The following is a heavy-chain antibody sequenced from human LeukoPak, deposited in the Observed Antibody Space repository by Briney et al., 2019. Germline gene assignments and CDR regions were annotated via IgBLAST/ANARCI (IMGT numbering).Heavy chain of an antibody. CDR2: IKQDGSEN. CDR3: AREWQGGIAAAGTRIEGDY. J-gene: IGHJ4*02. Sequence: GGSLRLSCAVSGFSVSGYWMTWVRQAPGKGLEWVANIKQDGSENNYVDSVKGRFTISRDNAENALFLQMTSLRVEDTAVYYCAREWQGGIAAAGTRIEGDYWGQGTLVAVSS. V-gene: IGHV3-7*01. D-gene: IGHD6-13*01. CDR1: GFSVSGYW.